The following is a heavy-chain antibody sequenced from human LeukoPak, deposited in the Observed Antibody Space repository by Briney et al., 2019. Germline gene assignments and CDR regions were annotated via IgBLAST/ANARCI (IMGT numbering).Heavy chain of an antibody. V-gene: IGHV2-5*02. J-gene: IGHJ4*02. CDR2: IYWDGDK. CDR3: AHSSCSPDCGNSRCYYFDY. D-gene: IGHD2/OR15-2a*01. Sequence: SGPTLVNPTQTLTLTCTFSGFSLSTSGVGVGWIRQPPGKPLDWLAIIYWDGDKRYSPSLKNRLTITKDTSKNQVVLTMTNMDPVDTATYFCAHSSCSPDCGNSRCYYFDYWGQGALVTVSS. CDR1: GFSLSTSGVG.